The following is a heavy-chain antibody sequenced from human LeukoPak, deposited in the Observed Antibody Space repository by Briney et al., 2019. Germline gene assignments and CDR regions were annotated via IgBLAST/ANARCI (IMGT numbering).Heavy chain of an antibody. CDR3: AKEWASGYNYGYNDY. J-gene: IGHJ4*02. Sequence: GGSLRLSCAASGFTFNSYGMHWVRQAPGKGLEWVAVISFDGNYKYYADSVKGRFTISRDNSKNTLYLQMNSLRTEDTAVYYCAKEWASGYNYGYNDYWGQGTLSPSPQ. CDR1: GFTFNSYG. V-gene: IGHV3-30*18. D-gene: IGHD5-18*01. CDR2: ISFDGNYK.